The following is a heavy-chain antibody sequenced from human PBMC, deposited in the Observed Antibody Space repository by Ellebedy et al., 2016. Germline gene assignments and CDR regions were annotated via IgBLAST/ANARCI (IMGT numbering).Heavy chain of an antibody. CDR3: ARVMGSGSSLGY. CDR2: TYYRSKWYI. J-gene: IGHJ4*02. D-gene: IGHD3-10*01. Sequence: SETLSLTXAISGDSVSSNSAAWHWIRQSPSRGLEWLGRTYYRSKWYIDYAIFVRSRITINPDTSKNQFSLHLNSMTPEDAAVYYCARVMGSGSSLGYWGQGTLVTVSS. V-gene: IGHV6-1*01. CDR1: GDSVSSNSAA.